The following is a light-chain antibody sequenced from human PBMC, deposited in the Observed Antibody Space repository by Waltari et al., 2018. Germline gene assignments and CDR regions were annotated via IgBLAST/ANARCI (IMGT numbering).Light chain of an antibody. CDR1: QSISKF. CDR3: HQYHTYLWT. V-gene: IGKV1-5*01. CDR2: GAS. Sequence: DIQMTQSPSTLSAFVGDRVTITCRASQSISKFLAWYQLKPGKAPKLLIYGASTLDGGVPSRFSGSRSGAEFTLTISSLQPDDVATYHCHQYHTYLWTFGQGTKVEIK. J-gene: IGKJ1*01.